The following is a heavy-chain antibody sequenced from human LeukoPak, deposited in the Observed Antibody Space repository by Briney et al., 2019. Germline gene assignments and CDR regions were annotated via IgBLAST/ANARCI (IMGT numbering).Heavy chain of an antibody. CDR1: GFTFNNYG. CDR3: AKDSLRTYYGSGSYPLDY. V-gene: IGHV3-30*02. J-gene: IGHJ4*02. CDR2: IRFDGGNK. Sequence: PGGSLRLSCAASGFTFNNYGMHWVRQAPGKGLEWVAFIRFDGGNKYYADSVKGRFTISRESSKTTLFLQMNSLRADDTAVYYCAKDSLRTYYGSGSYPLDYWGQGTLVTVSS. D-gene: IGHD3-10*01.